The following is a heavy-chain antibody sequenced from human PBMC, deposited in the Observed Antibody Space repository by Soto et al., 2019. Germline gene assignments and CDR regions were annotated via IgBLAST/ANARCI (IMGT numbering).Heavy chain of an antibody. D-gene: IGHD2-8*01. CDR1: GGSISSYY. CDR2: IYYSGST. V-gene: IGHV4-59*01. J-gene: IGHJ6*02. Sequence: QVQLQESGPGLVKPSETLSLTCTVSGGSISSYYWSWIRQPPGKGLEWIGYIYYSGSTNYNPSLKSHVTISVDTSKNQSSLKLSSVTAADTAVYYCARDIMGTNYYYYGMDVWGQGTTVTVSS. CDR3: ARDIMGTNYYYYGMDV.